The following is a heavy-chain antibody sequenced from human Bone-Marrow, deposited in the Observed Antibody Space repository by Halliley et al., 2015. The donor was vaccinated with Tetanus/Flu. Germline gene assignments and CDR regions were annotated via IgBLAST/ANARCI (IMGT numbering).Heavy chain of an antibody. V-gene: IGHV3-48*02. Sequence: SISRSSGTLYYADSVKGRSTFSRDNAPYSLYLQMHSLRHEDIAVYFCARELWLWGFLGPFDSWGPGALVTVSS. CDR2: ISRSSGTL. D-gene: IGHD3-16*01. J-gene: IGHJ4*02. CDR3: ARELWLWGFLGPFDS.